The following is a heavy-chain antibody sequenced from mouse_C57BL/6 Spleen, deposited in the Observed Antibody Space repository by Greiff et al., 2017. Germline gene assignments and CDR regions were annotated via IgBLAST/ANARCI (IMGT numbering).Heavy chain of an antibody. V-gene: IGHV2-2*01. CDR2: IWSGGST. J-gene: IGHJ1*03. CDR1: GFSFTSYG. D-gene: IGHD4-1*01. CDR3: ATLTFYWYIDV. Sequence: VQLKESGPGLVQPSQSLSITCTVSGFSFTSYGVHWVRQSPGKGLEWLGVIWSGGSTDYNAAFIYRLSISKDNSKSQVFFKMNSLQADDTAIYYCATLTFYWYIDVWGTGTTVTVSS.